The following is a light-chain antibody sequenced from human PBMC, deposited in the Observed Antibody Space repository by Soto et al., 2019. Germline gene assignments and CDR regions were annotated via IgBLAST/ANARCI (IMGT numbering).Light chain of an antibody. CDR3: QQYNNWPPIT. J-gene: IGKJ5*01. CDR2: GAS. V-gene: IGKV3-15*01. Sequence: EIVLTQSPATLSLSPGERATLSCGASQSVSTNYLAWYQQKPGQSPRLLIYGASTRATGIPARFSGSGSGTEFTLTISSLQSEDFAVYYCQQYNNWPPITFGQGTRLEI. CDR1: QSVSTN.